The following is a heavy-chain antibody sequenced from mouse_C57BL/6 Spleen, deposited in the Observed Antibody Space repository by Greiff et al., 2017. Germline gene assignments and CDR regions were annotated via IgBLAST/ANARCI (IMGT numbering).Heavy chain of an antibody. CDR3: ARRNWDRAMDY. V-gene: IGHV1-47*01. D-gene: IGHD4-1*01. CDR2: FHPYNDDT. CDR1: GYTFTTYP. J-gene: IGHJ4*01. Sequence: HVHVKQSGAELVKPGASVKMSCKASGYTFTTYPIEWMKQNHGKSLEWIGNFHPYNDDTKYNEKFKGKATLTVEKSSSTVYLELSRLTSDDSAVYYCARRNWDRAMDYWGQGTSVTVSS.